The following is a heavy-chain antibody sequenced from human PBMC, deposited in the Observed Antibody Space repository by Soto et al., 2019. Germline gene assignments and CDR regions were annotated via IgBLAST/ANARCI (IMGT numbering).Heavy chain of an antibody. D-gene: IGHD1-26*01. Sequence: QVQLQESGPGLVKPSGTLSLTCAVSGDSISSSNWWSWVRQPPGKGLEWIGEIYHSGSTNYNPSLKSLVTISVDKSKNQFALNLNSVTAADTAVYACASHSGSYFRDYWGQGTLVTVSS. CDR3: ASHSGSYFRDY. CDR2: IYHSGST. V-gene: IGHV4-4*02. J-gene: IGHJ4*02. CDR1: GDSISSSNW.